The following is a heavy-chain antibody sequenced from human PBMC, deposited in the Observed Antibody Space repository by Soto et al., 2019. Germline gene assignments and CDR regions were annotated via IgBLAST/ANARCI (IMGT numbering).Heavy chain of an antibody. D-gene: IGHD3-22*01. V-gene: IGHV4-59*01. CDR3: ARDRREYYYDSSGSGRRFGMDV. CDR1: GGSISSYY. CDR2: IYYSGST. J-gene: IGHJ6*02. Sequence: SETLSLTCTVSGGSISSYYLSWIRQPPGKGLEWIGYIYYSGSTNYNPSLKSRVTISVDTSKNQFSLKLSSVTAADTAVYYCARDRREYYYDSSGSGRRFGMDVWGQGTTVTVSS.